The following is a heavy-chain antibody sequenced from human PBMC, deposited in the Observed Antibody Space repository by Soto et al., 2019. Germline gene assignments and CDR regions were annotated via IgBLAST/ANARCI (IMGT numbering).Heavy chain of an antibody. V-gene: IGHV4-31*03. CDR1: GESISSGGYY. CDR2: IYDSESA. D-gene: IGHD6-6*01. Sequence: QVQLQESGPGLVKASQTLSLICRVSGESISSGGYYWSWIRHHPGKGLEWIGYIYDSESAYYNPSLKSRVTISMDTSKNHFAMKLSSVTAADTAVYYCARASSSSSAADYWGQGTLITVSS. J-gene: IGHJ4*02. CDR3: ARASSSSSAADY.